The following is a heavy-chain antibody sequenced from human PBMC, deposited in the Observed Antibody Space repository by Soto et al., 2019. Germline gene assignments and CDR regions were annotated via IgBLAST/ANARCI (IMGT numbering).Heavy chain of an antibody. CDR1: GVTFSSYT. J-gene: IGHJ4*02. CDR3: ARDSRGITKTDRNTVTTNAFDN. V-gene: IGHV1-69*04. Sequence: SVQVSCKASGVTFSSYTIGWARHAPGQGLEWMGRIIPILGIANYAQKFQGRVTITADKSTSTAYMELSSLRSEDTAVYYCARDSRGITKTDRNTVTTNAFDNWGQGTLVTVSS. CDR2: IIPILGIA. D-gene: IGHD4-17*01.